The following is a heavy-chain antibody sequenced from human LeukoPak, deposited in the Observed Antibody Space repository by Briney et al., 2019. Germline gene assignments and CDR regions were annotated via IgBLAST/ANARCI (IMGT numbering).Heavy chain of an antibody. Sequence: PGGSLRLSCAASGFTFSSYGMHWVRQAPGKGLEWVAFIRYDGSNKYYADSVKGRFTISRDNSKNTLYLQMNSLRGEDTAVYYWAKDQKGYYALFDYWGQGTLVTVSS. J-gene: IGHJ4*02. CDR1: GFTFSSYG. CDR3: AKDQKGYYALFDY. CDR2: IRYDGSNK. D-gene: IGHD1-26*01. V-gene: IGHV3-30*02.